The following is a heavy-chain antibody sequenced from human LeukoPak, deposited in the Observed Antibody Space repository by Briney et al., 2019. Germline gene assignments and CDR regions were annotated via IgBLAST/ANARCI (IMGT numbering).Heavy chain of an antibody. V-gene: IGHV4-34*01. CDR3: ARRSGVLWFGEPWHV. D-gene: IGHD3-10*01. J-gene: IGHJ6*04. CDR1: GFTFTYNG. Sequence: GSLRLSCAASGFTFTYNGMNWVRQPPGKGLEWIGEINHSGSTNYNPSLKSRVTISVDTSKNQFSLKLSSVTAADTAVYYCARRSGVLWFGEPWHVWGKGTTVTISS. CDR2: INHSGST.